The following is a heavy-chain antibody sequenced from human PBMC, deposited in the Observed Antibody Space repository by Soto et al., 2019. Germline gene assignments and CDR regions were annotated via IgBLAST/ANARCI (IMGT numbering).Heavy chain of an antibody. D-gene: IGHD1-26*01. J-gene: IGHJ6*03. V-gene: IGHV1-8*01. CDR2: MNPNSGNT. CDR3: ARGTKTRGDYYMDV. CDR1: GYTFTSYD. Sequence: GASVKVSCKASGYTFTSYDINWVRQATGQGLEWMGWMNPNSGNTGYAQKFQGRVTMARNTSISTAYMELSSLRSEDTAVYYCARGTKTRGDYYMDVWGKGTTVTVSS.